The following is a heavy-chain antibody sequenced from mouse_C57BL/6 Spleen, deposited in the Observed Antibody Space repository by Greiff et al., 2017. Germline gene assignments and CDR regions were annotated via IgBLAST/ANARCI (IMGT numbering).Heavy chain of an antibody. CDR2: IYPRSGNT. D-gene: IGHD1-3*01. CDR1: GFTFTSYG. CDR3: ARENEEVNSLYFDV. J-gene: IGHJ1*03. Sequence: VKLQESGAELARPGASVKLSCKASGFTFTSYGISWVKQRTGQGLEWIGEIYPRSGNTYYNEKFKGKATLTADKSSSTAYMELRSLTSEDSAVYFCARENEEVNSLYFDVWGTGTTVTVSS. V-gene: IGHV1-81*01.